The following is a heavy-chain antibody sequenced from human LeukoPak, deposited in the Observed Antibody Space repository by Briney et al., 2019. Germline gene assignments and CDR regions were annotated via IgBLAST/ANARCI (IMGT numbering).Heavy chain of an antibody. V-gene: IGHV3-30*04. Sequence: GGSLRLSCAASGFTLTSNPMHWVRQTPGKGLEWVALISNDGSNQQYSDSVSGRFTISRDTSKNTVYLQMNSLRGDDTAVYYCARERGSSGRAGWFDPWGQGTLVTVSS. D-gene: IGHD6-19*01. J-gene: IGHJ5*02. CDR1: GFTLTSNP. CDR2: ISNDGSNQ. CDR3: ARERGSSGRAGWFDP.